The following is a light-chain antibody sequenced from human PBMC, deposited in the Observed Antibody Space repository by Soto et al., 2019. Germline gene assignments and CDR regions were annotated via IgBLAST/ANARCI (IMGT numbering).Light chain of an antibody. V-gene: IGKV3-20*01. CDR2: GSY. J-gene: IGKJ1*01. Sequence: EIVLMQSPGTLSLSPGERATLSCRASQSVSSSYLAWYQQKPGQAPRLLIYGSYSRATGIPDRFSGSGSGTYFSLTIGILEPEDFAVYYCQLYGSSWTFGQGTKVEIK. CDR3: QLYGSSWT. CDR1: QSVSSSY.